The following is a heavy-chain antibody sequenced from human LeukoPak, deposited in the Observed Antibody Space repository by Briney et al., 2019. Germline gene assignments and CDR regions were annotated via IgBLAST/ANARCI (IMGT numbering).Heavy chain of an antibody. V-gene: IGHV5-51*01. CDR3: ARRGGSRAFDS. Sequence: RESLHVCCMGSGYSITNYWIGYVRQEPGKGVGWMGIIYPGDSDTRYSPSFQGQVTISADKSIDTAYLQWSSLEASDTAMYYCARRGGSRAFDSWGQGTLVTVSS. D-gene: IGHD6-13*01. J-gene: IGHJ4*02. CDR1: GYSITNYW. CDR2: IYPGDSDT.